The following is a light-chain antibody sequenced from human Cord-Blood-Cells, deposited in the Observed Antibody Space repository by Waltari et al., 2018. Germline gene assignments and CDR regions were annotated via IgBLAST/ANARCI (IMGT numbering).Light chain of an antibody. J-gene: IGKJ2*03. CDR2: GAS. V-gene: IGKV3-20*01. CDR3: QKYGSSPLYS. Sequence: EIVLTQSPGTLSLSPGERATLSCRASQSVSSSYLAWYQQKPGQAPRLLIYGASSRATGIPDGFSGSGSGTDFTLTISRLEPEDFAVYYCQKYGSSPLYSFGQGTKLEIK. CDR1: QSVSSSY.